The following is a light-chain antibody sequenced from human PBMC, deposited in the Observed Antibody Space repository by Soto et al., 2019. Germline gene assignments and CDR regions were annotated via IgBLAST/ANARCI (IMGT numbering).Light chain of an antibody. CDR1: SSDVGGYNY. J-gene: IGLJ1*01. CDR3: ISYTSSSTLV. Sequence: QSALTQPASVSGSPGQSITISCTGTSSDVGGYNYVSWYQQHPGKAPKLMIYEVSNRPSGVSNRFSGSKSGNTASLTISGLQAEEEADYYFISYTSSSTLVFGTGTKLTVL. CDR2: EVS. V-gene: IGLV2-14*01.